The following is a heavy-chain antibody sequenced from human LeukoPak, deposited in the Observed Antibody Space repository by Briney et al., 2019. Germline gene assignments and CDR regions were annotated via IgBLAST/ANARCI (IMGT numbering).Heavy chain of an antibody. Sequence: PGGSLGLSCAAAGFTFRTFAMNWVRQAPGKGLEWVSVITGDGGTIHYADSVKGRFTISRDNAKNSLYLQMNSLRAEDTALYYCAVSYGHWYFDLWGRGTLVTVSS. D-gene: IGHD5-18*01. CDR3: AVSYGHWYFDL. V-gene: IGHV3-23*01. CDR2: ITGDGGTI. J-gene: IGHJ2*01. CDR1: GFTFRTFA.